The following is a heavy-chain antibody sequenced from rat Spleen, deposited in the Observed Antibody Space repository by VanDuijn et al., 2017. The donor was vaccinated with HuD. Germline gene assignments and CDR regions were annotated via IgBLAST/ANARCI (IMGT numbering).Heavy chain of an antibody. D-gene: IGHD4-3*01. Sequence: EVQLVESGGGLVQPGRSLKLSCVASGFTFSNYGMHWVRQAPTKGLEWVASISPSGVTYYRDSVKGRFTVSRENAKSTLYFLMDSLRSEDTATYYCVRQDTSGYSNWFTYWGQGVMVTVSS. CDR3: VRQDTSGYSNWFTY. CDR2: ISPSGVT. J-gene: IGHJ2*01. CDR1: GFTFSNYG. V-gene: IGHV5-19*01.